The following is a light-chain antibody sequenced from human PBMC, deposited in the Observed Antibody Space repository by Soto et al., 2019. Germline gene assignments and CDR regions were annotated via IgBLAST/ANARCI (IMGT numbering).Light chain of an antibody. Sequence: EIVLTPSPGTLSLSPVEGATLSCRASQILSSNYLAWYQQKPGQAPRLLIYGESRRATGIPDRFSGSGSGTDFTLAIRRLEPEDSAVYYCQQYGGSPSITFGQGTRLEIK. CDR2: GES. CDR3: QQYGGSPSIT. CDR1: QILSSNY. V-gene: IGKV3-20*01. J-gene: IGKJ5*01.